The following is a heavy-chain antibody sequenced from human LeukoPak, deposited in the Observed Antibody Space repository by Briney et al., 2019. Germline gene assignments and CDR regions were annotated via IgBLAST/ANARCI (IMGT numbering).Heavy chain of an antibody. CDR2: IIPIFGTA. J-gene: IGHJ3*02. CDR3: ARVARFLEWFSHDAFDI. Sequence: GASVKVSCKASGGTFSSYAISWVRQAPGQGLEWMGGIIPIFGTANYAQKFQGRVTITTDESTSTAYMELSSLRSEDTAVYYCARVARFLEWFSHDAFDIWGQGTMVTASS. CDR1: GGTFSSYA. V-gene: IGHV1-69*05. D-gene: IGHD3-3*01.